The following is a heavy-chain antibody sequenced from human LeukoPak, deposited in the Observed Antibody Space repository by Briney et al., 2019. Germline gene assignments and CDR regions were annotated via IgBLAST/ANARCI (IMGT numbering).Heavy chain of an antibody. CDR2: MNPNSGNT. CDR1: GYTFTSYD. J-gene: IGHJ6*03. Sequence: ASVKVSCKASGYTFTSYDINWVRQATGQGLEWMGRMNPNSGNTGYAQKFQGRVTMTRNTSISTAYMELSSLRSEDTAVYYCAGTAAGTSPYYYYMDVWGKGTTVTVSS. D-gene: IGHD6-13*01. CDR3: AGTAAGTSPYYYYMDV. V-gene: IGHV1-8*01.